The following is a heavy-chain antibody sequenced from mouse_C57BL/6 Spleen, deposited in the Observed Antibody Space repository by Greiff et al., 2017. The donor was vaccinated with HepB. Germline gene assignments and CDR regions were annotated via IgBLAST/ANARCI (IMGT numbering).Heavy chain of an antibody. CDR2: ISGGGGNT. CDR1: GFTFSSYT. CDR3: ARHTHYYGSRGGYFDV. V-gene: IGHV5-9*04. J-gene: IGHJ1*03. Sequence: EVKLEESGGGLVKPGGSLKLSCAASGFTFSSYTMSWVRQTPEKRLEWVATISGGGGNTYYPDSVKGRFTISRDNAKNTLYLQMSSLRSEDTAVYYCARHTHYYGSRGGYFDVWGTGTTVTVSS. D-gene: IGHD1-1*01.